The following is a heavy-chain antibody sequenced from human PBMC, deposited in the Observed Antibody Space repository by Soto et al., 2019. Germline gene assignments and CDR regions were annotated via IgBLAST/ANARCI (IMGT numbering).Heavy chain of an antibody. Sequence: GGSLRLSCAASGFTFSDYLMSWVRQAPGKGLEFVGEIKQDGSASSYADSVKGRFTISRDNSKNTLYLQMNSLRAEDTAVYYCARDLDNSGSNYFDFWGLGTLVTVSS. CDR3: ARDLDNSGSNYFDF. J-gene: IGHJ4*02. V-gene: IGHV3-7*01. CDR1: GFTFSDYL. D-gene: IGHD3-22*01. CDR2: IKQDGSAS.